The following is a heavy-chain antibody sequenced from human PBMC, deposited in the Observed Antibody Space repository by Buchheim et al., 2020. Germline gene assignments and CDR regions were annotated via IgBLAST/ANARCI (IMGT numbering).Heavy chain of an antibody. CDR3: ARDKTTVNSYMDV. CDR1: GFTLSSYG. D-gene: IGHD4-17*01. Sequence: QVQLVESGGGVVQPGRSLRLSCAASGFTLSSYGMHWVRQAPGKGLEWVAVIWYDGSNKYYADSVKGRFTISRDNSKNTLYLQMNSLRAEDTAVYYCARDKTTVNSYMDVWGKGTT. V-gene: IGHV3-33*01. J-gene: IGHJ6*03. CDR2: IWYDGSNK.